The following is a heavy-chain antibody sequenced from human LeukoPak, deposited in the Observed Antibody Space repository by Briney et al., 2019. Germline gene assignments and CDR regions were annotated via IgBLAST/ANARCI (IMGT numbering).Heavy chain of an antibody. CDR2: MNPNSGNT. J-gene: IGHJ3*02. V-gene: IGHV1-8*01. Sequence: ASVKVSCKASGYTFTSYDINWVRQATGQGLEWMGWMNPNSGNTGYAQKFQGRVTMTRNTSINTAYMELSSLRSDDTAMYYCARAYNWNYVWAFDIWGQGTMVTVSS. D-gene: IGHD1-7*01. CDR3: ARAYNWNYVWAFDI. CDR1: GYTFTSYD.